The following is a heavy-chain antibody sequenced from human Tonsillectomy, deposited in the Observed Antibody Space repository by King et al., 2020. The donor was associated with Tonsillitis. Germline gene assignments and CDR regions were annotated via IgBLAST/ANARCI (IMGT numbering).Heavy chain of an antibody. J-gene: IGHJ4*02. D-gene: IGHD2-2*01. Sequence: VQLVESGGGVVQPGRSLRLFCTASGFIFSDYGIHWVRRAPGKGLEWVAVISHDGGQEYYADSVKGRFSIHRDNSKNTLFLQMDSLRVEDTAVYCCASPATPVVYLDHWGQGIRVTVSS. CDR3: ASPATPVVYLDH. CDR1: GFIFSDYG. V-gene: IGHV3-33*05. CDR2: ISHDGGQE.